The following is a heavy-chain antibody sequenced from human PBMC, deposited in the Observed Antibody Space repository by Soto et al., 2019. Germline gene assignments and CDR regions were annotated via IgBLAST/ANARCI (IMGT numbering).Heavy chain of an antibody. V-gene: IGHV4-39*01. D-gene: IGHD5-12*01. Sequence: QLQLQESGPGLVKPSETLSLTCTVSGGSISSSSYYWGWIRQPPGKGLEWIGSIYYSGSTYYNPSLKSRVSISVDTSKNQFSLKLSSVTAADTAVYYCARHPPPPSYSGYEMINDAFDIWGQGTMVTVSS. CDR2: IYYSGST. CDR1: GGSISSSSYY. CDR3: ARHPPPPSYSGYEMINDAFDI. J-gene: IGHJ3*02.